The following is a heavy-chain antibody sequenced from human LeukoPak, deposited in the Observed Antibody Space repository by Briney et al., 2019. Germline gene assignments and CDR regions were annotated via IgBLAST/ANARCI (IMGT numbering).Heavy chain of an antibody. D-gene: IGHD3-10*01. V-gene: IGHV3-30*18. J-gene: IGHJ4*02. CDR1: GFTFSRFG. CDR2: ISYDGSTK. Sequence: GGSLGLSCAASGFTFSRFGMHWVRQAPGKGLEWVAVISYDGSTKYYADSVKGRFTISRDNSKNTLYLQMNSLRAEDTAVYYCAKDVDPFGSGSYVEGFDYWGQGTLVTVSS. CDR3: AKDVDPFGSGSYVEGFDY.